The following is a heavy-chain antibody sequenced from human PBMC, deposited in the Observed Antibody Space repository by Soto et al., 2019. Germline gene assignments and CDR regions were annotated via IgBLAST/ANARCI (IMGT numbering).Heavy chain of an antibody. CDR2: TSVYSGNT. CDR1: GYTFTNYG. V-gene: IGHV1-18*01. J-gene: IGHJ4*02. D-gene: IGHD1-26*01. Sequence: QVYLVQSGAEVKKPGASVKVSCKASGYTFTNYGINWVRQAPGQGLEWMGWTSVYSGNTKYAQKSQDRVTMTTDTSQSTAYRVLRSRRSADTAVYYCARDSLRRGTVGATGGGFDYWGQGTLVTVSS. CDR3: ARDSLRRGTVGATGGGFDY.